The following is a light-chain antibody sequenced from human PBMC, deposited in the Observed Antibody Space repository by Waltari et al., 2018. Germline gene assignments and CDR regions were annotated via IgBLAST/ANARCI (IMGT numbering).Light chain of an antibody. Sequence: QSALTQPASVSGSPGQSITISCTGTSSDVGGYNHVSWYQQTPGKAPNLLIYDVTNRPVGVSNRCSGSKSGNTASLTISGLQAEDEAVYYCSSYRTSSTFVFGPGTKVTVL. CDR1: SSDVGGYNH. V-gene: IGLV2-14*01. CDR2: DVT. CDR3: SSYRTSSTFV. J-gene: IGLJ1*01.